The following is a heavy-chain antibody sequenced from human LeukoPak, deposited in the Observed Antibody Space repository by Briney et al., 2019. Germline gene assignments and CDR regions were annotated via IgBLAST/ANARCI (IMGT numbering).Heavy chain of an antibody. Sequence: SETLSLTCTVSGGSISSYYWSWIRQPPGKGLEWIGYIYYSGSTNYNPSLKSRVTISVDTSKNQFSLKLSSVTAADTAVYYCASARFWSGYYADYWGQGTLVTVSS. V-gene: IGHV4-59*12. CDR2: IYYSGST. CDR3: ASARFWSGYYADY. CDR1: GGSISSYY. J-gene: IGHJ4*02. D-gene: IGHD3-3*01.